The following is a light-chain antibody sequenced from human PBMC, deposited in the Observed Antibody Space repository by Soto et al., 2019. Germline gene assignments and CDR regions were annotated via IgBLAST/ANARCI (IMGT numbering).Light chain of an antibody. CDR2: GAS. CDR3: QQYKT. J-gene: IGKJ1*01. V-gene: IGKV3-20*01. Sequence: EIVLTQSPGTLSLSPGERATLSCRASQSVSSSYLAWYQQKPGQAPRLLIYGASSRATGIPDRFSGSGSCKDFTRTISRLDPEDFAVYYCQQYKTFGQGTKVEIK. CDR1: QSVSSSY.